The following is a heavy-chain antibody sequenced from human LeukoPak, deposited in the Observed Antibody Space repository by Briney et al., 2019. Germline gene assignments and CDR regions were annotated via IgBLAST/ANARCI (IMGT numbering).Heavy chain of an antibody. CDR3: ASNTYYYDSSGYSGGCYFDY. D-gene: IGHD3-22*01. Sequence: GGSLRLSCAVSGFTFSNYWMSWVRQAPGKGLEWVSYISSSGSTIYYADSVKGRFTISRDNAKNSLYLQMNSLRAEDTAVYYCASNTYYYDSSGYSGGCYFDYWGQGTLVTVSS. CDR1: GFTFSNYW. V-gene: IGHV3-48*04. CDR2: ISSSGSTI. J-gene: IGHJ4*02.